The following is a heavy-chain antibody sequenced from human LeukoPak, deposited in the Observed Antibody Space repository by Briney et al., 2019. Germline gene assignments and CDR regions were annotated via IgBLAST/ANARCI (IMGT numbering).Heavy chain of an antibody. CDR1: GGSFSGYY. V-gene: IGHV4-34*01. CDR3: ARGVGSILTGYFDY. J-gene: IGHJ4*02. D-gene: IGHD3-9*01. Sequence: SETLSLTCAVYGGSFSGYYWSWIRQPPGKGLEWIGEINHSGSTNYNPSLKSRVTISVDTSKNQFSLKLSSVTAADTAVYYCARGVGSILTGYFDYWGQGTLVTVSS. CDR2: INHSGST.